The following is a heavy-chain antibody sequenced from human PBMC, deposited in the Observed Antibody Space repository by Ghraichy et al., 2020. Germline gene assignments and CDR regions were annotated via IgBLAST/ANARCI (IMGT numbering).Heavy chain of an antibody. V-gene: IGHV4-59*01. D-gene: IGHD5-24*01. J-gene: IGHJ4*02. CDR2: IYYTGIT. Sequence: ASLRLSCTVSGASISDYYWTWIRQPPGRGLEWIGYIYYTGITNYNPSLTSRVTLSIDTSKNQFSLKLSSVTAADTAVYYCARGQDGYSFWGQGTLITVS. CDR3: ARGQDGYSF. CDR1: GASISDYY.